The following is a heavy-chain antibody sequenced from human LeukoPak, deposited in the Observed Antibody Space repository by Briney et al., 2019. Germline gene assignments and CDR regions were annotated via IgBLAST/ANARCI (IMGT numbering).Heavy chain of an antibody. CDR1: GGSFSGYY. D-gene: IGHD3-10*01. CDR2: INHSGST. J-gene: IGHJ6*02. Sequence: SETLSLTCAVYGGSFSGYYWSWIRQPPGKGLEWIGEINHSGSTNYNPSLKSRVTISVDTSKNQFSLKLSSVTAADTAVYYCARGGRYYGSGSYGSQGMDVWGQGTTVTVSS. V-gene: IGHV4-34*01. CDR3: ARGGRYYGSGSYGSQGMDV.